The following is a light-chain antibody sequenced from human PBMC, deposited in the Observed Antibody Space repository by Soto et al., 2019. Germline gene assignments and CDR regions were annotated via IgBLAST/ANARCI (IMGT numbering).Light chain of an antibody. Sequence: QSALTQPPSASGSPGQSVTISCTGTSSDVGGYNYVSWYQQHPGKAPKLMIYEVSKRPSGVPDRFSGSKSGNTASLTVSGRQPEDEADYYCSSYAGSNVVFGGGTKLTVL. CDR2: EVS. CDR1: SSDVGGYNY. V-gene: IGLV2-8*01. CDR3: SSYAGSNVV. J-gene: IGLJ2*01.